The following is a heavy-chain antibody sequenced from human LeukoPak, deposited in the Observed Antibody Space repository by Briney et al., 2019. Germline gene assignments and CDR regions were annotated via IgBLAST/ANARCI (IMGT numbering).Heavy chain of an antibody. D-gene: IGHD2-21*02. CDR1: EYTSTACY. J-gene: IGHJ3*02. CDR2: INPHSGGT. CDR3: AREGGYCGGDCYKAPTAFDI. V-gene: IGHV1-2*02. Sequence: GASVKDSCKASEYTSTACYIHWVRQAPGQGLEWMGWINPHSGGTTYAQKFQGRVTMTRDTSISTAYMELSRLTSDDTAVYYCAREGGYCGGDCYKAPTAFDIWGQGAMVTVSS.